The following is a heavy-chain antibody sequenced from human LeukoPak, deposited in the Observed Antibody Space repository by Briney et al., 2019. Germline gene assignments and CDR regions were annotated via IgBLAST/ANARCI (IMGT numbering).Heavy chain of an antibody. D-gene: IGHD3-16*02. CDR2: ISYSGST. Sequence: SETLSLTCTVSGGSISSYYWSWIRQPPGKGLEWIGYISYSGSTNYNPSLKSRVTISVDTSKNQFSLKLSSATAADTAVYYCARYIWGSYPTFEDYWGQGTLVTVSS. CDR1: GGSISSYY. V-gene: IGHV4-59*01. J-gene: IGHJ4*02. CDR3: ARYIWGSYPTFEDY.